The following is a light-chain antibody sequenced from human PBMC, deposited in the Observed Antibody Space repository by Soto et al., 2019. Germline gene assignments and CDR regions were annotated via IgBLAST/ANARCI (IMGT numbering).Light chain of an antibody. CDR3: QQYDTSPRT. V-gene: IGKV3-20*01. CDR1: QTITRSY. CDR2: RTS. Sequence: EIVLTQSPGTLSLSPGERATLSCRASQTITRSYLAWYQQKPGQAPRLLIYRTSNRATGIPDRFSGSGSGTDFTLTISRLEPEDFAVYSCQQYDTSPRTFGQGTKVDIK. J-gene: IGKJ1*01.